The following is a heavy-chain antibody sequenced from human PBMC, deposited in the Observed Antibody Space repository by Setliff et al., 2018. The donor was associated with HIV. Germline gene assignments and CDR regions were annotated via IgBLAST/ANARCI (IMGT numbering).Heavy chain of an antibody. V-gene: IGHV3-30*02. CDR3: ARDRGRGMAPSGILDYYYMDV. D-gene: IGHD6-13*01. CDR2: IRSDGSNK. Sequence: GGSLRLSCATSGLTFSNCGMHWVRQDPGKGLEWVASIRSDGSNKYYADSVKGRFIISRHNSNNTLYLQMNSLRAEDSAMYYCARDRGRGMAPSGILDYYYMDVWGKGTTVTVSS. CDR1: GLTFSNCG. J-gene: IGHJ6*03.